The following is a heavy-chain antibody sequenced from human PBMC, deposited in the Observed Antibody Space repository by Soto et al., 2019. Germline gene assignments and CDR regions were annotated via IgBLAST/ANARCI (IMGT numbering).Heavy chain of an antibody. V-gene: IGHV3-30*18. CDR1: GFSFSYYG. CDR2: ISYDGSSK. CDR3: SKDRRGGRAVLDS. Sequence: PGGSLRLSCAASGFSFSYYGMHWVRQAPGKGLEWVAVISYDGSSKYHADSVKGRFTISRDNSKNTLHLQMNSLRAEDTAVYYCSKDRRGGRAVLDSWGQGTPVTVSS. D-gene: IGHD2-8*01. J-gene: IGHJ4*02.